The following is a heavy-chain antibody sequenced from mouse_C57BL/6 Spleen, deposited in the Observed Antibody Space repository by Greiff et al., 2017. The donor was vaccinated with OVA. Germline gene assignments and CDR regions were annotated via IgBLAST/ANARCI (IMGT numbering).Heavy chain of an antibody. Sequence: VKLMESGPELVKPGASVKISCKASGYAFSSSWMNWVKQRPGKGLEWIGRIYPGDGDTNYNGKFKGKATLTADKSSSTAYMQLSSLTSEDSAVYFCASYYGNYVAWFAYWGQGTLVTVSA. D-gene: IGHD2-1*01. J-gene: IGHJ3*01. CDR2: IYPGDGDT. CDR3: ASYYGNYVAWFAY. CDR1: GYAFSSSW. V-gene: IGHV1-82*01.